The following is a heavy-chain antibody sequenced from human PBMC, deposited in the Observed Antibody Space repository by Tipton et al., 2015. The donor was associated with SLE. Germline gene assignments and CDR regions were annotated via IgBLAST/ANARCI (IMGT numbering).Heavy chain of an antibody. D-gene: IGHD2-15*01. CDR3: ARACCSHLQVFSDFDS. Sequence: QSGPEVKKPGASVKVSCTTSGYTFSDYYLHWVRQAPGQGLEWMGWINPKSGVTNCAQQFEGRVTMTGDTSITTAYVQLNGLGFDDTAVYYCARACCSHLQVFSDFDSWGQGTLVTVSS. CDR1: GYTFSDYY. CDR2: INPKSGVT. V-gene: IGHV1-2*02. J-gene: IGHJ4*02.